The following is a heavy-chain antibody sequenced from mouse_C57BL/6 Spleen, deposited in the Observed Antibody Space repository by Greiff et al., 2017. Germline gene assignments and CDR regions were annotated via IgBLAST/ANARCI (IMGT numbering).Heavy chain of an antibody. V-gene: IGHV14-1*01. CDR3: TTSYYYGSSSFAY. Sequence: EVQLQQSGAELVRPGASVKLSCTASGFNIKDYYMHWVKQRPEQGLEWIGRIDPEDGDTEYAPKFQGKATMTADTSSNTAYLQLSSLTSEDTAVYYCTTSYYYGSSSFAYWGQGTLVTVSA. CDR1: GFNIKDYY. CDR2: IDPEDGDT. D-gene: IGHD1-1*01. J-gene: IGHJ3*01.